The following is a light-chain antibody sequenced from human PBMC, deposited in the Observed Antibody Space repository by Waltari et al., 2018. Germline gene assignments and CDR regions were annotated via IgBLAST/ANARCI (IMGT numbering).Light chain of an antibody. V-gene: IGLV2-23*02. CDR1: SRDVGSYEL. CDR3: CSPARNSIRVV. CDR2: EVS. Sequence: QSALTQPASVSGSPGQSITIACTGTSRDVGSYELVSWYQHHPGKAPKLLIYEVSRRPSGVSNHFSGSKSGNTAALTISGLQAEDEADYYCCSPARNSIRVVFGGGTKVTVL. J-gene: IGLJ2*01.